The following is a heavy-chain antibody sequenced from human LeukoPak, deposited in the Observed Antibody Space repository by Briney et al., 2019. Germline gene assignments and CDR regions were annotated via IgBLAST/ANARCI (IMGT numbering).Heavy chain of an antibody. V-gene: IGHV3-7*01. Sequence: GGSLRLSCGASGFTFDDYWMSWVRQAPGQGLEWVANINQDGSEKYYLDSAKGRFTISRDNARNSLYLQVNSLRAEDTAVYYCAREYDYGGNRPGCFQRWGQGTLVIVSS. CDR2: INQDGSEK. D-gene: IGHD4-23*01. J-gene: IGHJ1*01. CDR3: AREYDYGGNRPGCFQR. CDR1: GFTFDDYW.